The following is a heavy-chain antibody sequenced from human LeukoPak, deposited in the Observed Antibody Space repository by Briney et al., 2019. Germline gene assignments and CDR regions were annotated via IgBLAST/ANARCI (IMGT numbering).Heavy chain of an antibody. J-gene: IGHJ6*02. Sequence: ASVKVSCKASGCTLTSYGISWVRQAPGQGLEWMGWISAYNGNTNYAQKLQGRVTMTTDTSTSTAYMELRSLRSDDTAVYYCARPIGGGWYPPPGMDVWGQGTTVTVSS. CDR2: ISAYNGNT. CDR1: GCTLTSYG. D-gene: IGHD6-19*01. CDR3: ARPIGGGWYPPPGMDV. V-gene: IGHV1-18*01.